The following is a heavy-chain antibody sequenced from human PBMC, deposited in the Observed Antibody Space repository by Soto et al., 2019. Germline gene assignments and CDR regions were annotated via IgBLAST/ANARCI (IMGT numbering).Heavy chain of an antibody. J-gene: IGHJ4*02. V-gene: IGHV1-2*04. D-gene: IGHD2-2*01. CDR2: INPNSGGT. Sequence: ASVKVSCKASGYTFTGYYMHWVRQAPGQGLEWMGWINPNSGGTNYAQKFQGWVTMTRDTSISTAYMELSRLRFDDTAVYYCARIYCSSTSCYFDYWGQGTLVTVSS. CDR1: GYTFTGYY. CDR3: ARIYCSSTSCYFDY.